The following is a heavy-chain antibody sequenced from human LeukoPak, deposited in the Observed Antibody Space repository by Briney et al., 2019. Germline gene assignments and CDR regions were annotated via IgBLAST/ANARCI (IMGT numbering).Heavy chain of an antibody. CDR3: ARDAGEYSSGWFDY. D-gene: IGHD6-19*01. CDR2: IYYSGST. Sequence: SETLSLTCTVSGGSISSYYGSWIRQPPGKGLEWIGYIYYSGSTNYNPSLKSRVTISVDTSKNQFSLKLSSVTAADTAVYYCARDAGEYSSGWFDYWGQGTLVTVSS. V-gene: IGHV4-59*01. CDR1: GGSISSYY. J-gene: IGHJ4*02.